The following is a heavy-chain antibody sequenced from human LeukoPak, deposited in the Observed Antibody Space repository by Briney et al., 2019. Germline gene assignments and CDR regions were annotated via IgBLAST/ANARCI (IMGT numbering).Heavy chain of an antibody. CDR2: INSDGSST. J-gene: IGHJ4*02. D-gene: IGHD3-22*01. CDR1: GFTFSSYW. V-gene: IGHV3-74*01. CDR3: ARVYGGYYYDNYFFDY. Sequence: GGSLRLSCEASGFTFSSYWMHWVRQAPGKGLVWVSRINSDGSSTRYEDSVKGRFTISRDNAKNTLYLQMNSLRAEDTAVYYCARVYGGYYYDNYFFDYWGQGTLVTVSS.